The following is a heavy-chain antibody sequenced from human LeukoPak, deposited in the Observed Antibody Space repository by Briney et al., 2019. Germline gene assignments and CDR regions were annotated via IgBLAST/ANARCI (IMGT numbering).Heavy chain of an antibody. Sequence: GGSLRLSCAASGFHVGSNNINWVRQAPGKGLEWVSGIHSGGNTYYTDSVKGRFTISRDMSQNTVYLQMNSLSGEDTAVYYCARAGVPFGRGTAAFDVWAKGQWLASLQ. D-gene: IGHD3-10*01. CDR1: GFHVGSNN. CDR2: IHSGGNT. J-gene: IGHJ3*01. CDR3: ARAGVPFGRGTAAFDV. V-gene: IGHV3-66*01.